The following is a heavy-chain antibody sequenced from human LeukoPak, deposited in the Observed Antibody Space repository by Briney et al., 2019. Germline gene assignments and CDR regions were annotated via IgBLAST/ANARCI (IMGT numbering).Heavy chain of an antibody. Sequence: ASVKVSCKASGYTFTSYGISWVRQAPGQGLEWMGWISAYNGNTNYAQKLQGRVTMTTDTSTSTAYMELRSLRSDDTAVYYCARDQGPDYGDYGRLFDYWGQGTLVTVSS. V-gene: IGHV1-18*01. CDR2: ISAYNGNT. J-gene: IGHJ4*02. CDR3: ARDQGPDYGDYGRLFDY. D-gene: IGHD4-17*01. CDR1: GYTFTSYG.